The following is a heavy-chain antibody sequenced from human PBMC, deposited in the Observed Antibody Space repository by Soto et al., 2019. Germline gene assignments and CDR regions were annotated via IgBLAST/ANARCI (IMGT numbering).Heavy chain of an antibody. Sequence: EVQLVESGGGLVQPGGSLKLSCAASGFTFSGSAMHWVRQASGKGLEWVGRIRSKANSYATAYAASVKGRFTISRDDSKNTAYLQMNSLKTEDTAVYYCTREEITMIALIWGQGTMVTVSS. CDR1: GFTFSGSA. CDR2: IRSKANSYAT. J-gene: IGHJ3*02. CDR3: TREEITMIALI. D-gene: IGHD3-22*01. V-gene: IGHV3-73*01.